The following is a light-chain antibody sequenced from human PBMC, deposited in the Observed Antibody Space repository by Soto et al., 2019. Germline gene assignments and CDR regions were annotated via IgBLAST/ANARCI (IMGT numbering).Light chain of an antibody. Sequence: DIVLTQSPATLSLSPGERATLACRASQSVARFLAWYQQKPGQAPRLLIYDISNRAAGIPARFSGSGSGTYFTLTNSRLEAGAFAVFYCQPRNFWLTFGGGTKLDIK. CDR2: DIS. V-gene: IGKV3-11*01. CDR3: QPRNFWLT. J-gene: IGKJ4*01. CDR1: QSVARF.